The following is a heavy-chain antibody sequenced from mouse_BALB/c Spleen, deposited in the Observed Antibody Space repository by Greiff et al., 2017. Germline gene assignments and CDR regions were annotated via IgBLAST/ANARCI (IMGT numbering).Heavy chain of an antibody. Sequence: EVKLVESGPGLVKPSQSLSLTCTVTGYSITSDYAWNWIRQFPGNKLEWMGYISYSGSTSYNPSLKSRISITRDTSKNQFFLQLNSVTTEDTATYYCARRGWYFDVWGAGTTVTVSS. CDR1: GYSITSDYA. J-gene: IGHJ1*01. CDR3: ARRGWYFDV. CDR2: ISYSGST. V-gene: IGHV3-2*02.